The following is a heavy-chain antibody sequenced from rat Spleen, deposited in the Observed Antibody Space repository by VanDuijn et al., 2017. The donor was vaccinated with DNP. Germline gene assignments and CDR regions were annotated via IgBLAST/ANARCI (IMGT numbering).Heavy chain of an antibody. J-gene: IGHJ2*01. V-gene: IGHV5S23*01. Sequence: EVQLVESGGGLVQPGRSLKLSCAASGFTFSDYNMAWVRQAPTKGLEWVACMSPTTRNSYYRDSVRGRFTISRDNAKSTLYLQMDSLRSEDTATYYCTTLNFYASLSEYFDYWGQGVMVTVSS. CDR2: MSPTTRNS. CDR3: TTLNFYASLSEYFDY. CDR1: GFTFSDYN. D-gene: IGHD1-12*01.